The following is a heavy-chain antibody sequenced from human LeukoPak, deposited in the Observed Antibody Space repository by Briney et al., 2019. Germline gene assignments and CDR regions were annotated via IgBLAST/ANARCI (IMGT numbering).Heavy chain of an antibody. Sequence: GGSLRLSCAASGFTFSSYAMHWVRQAPGKGLEWVAVISYDGSNKYYADSVKGRFTISRDNSKNTLYLQMNSLRAEDTAVYYCARGGELLDYFDYWGQGTLVTVSS. CDR1: GFTFSSYA. CDR2: ISYDGSNK. D-gene: IGHD1-26*01. V-gene: IGHV3-30*04. J-gene: IGHJ4*02. CDR3: ARGGELLDYFDY.